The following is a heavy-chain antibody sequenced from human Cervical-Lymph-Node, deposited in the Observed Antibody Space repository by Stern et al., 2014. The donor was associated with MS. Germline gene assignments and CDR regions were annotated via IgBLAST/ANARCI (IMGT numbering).Heavy chain of an antibody. CDR2: IFSNDDK. Sequence: QVTLKESGPVLVKPTETLTLTCTVSGFSLSNTRMGVSWIRQPPGKALEWLAHIFSNDDKFYTPSLKSRLIISKDTSKSHVGRTMANMDPVDQTTYFCARVKVGATSYYHYYHGMDVWGQGTAVTVSS. D-gene: IGHD1-26*01. V-gene: IGHV2-26*01. CDR3: ARVKVGATSYYHYYHGMDV. J-gene: IGHJ6*02. CDR1: GFSLSNTRMG.